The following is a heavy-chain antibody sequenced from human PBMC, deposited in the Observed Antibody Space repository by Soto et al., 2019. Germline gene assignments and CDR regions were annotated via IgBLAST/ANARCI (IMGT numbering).Heavy chain of an antibody. CDR1: GFTFSSYW. J-gene: IGHJ4*02. Sequence: EVQLVESGGGLVQPGGSLRLSCAASGFTFSSYWMHWVRQAPGKGLVWVSRINSDGSTTSYADSVKGRFTISRDNAKNTLYLQMNSLRAEDTAVYYWAREPFYCSGGSCYSGECEYWGQGTLVTVSS. CDR3: AREPFYCSGGSCYSGECEY. V-gene: IGHV3-74*01. CDR2: INSDGSTT. D-gene: IGHD2-15*01.